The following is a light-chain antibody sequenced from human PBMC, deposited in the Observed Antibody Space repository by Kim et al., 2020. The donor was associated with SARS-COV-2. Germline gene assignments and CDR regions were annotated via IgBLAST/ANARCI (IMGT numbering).Light chain of an antibody. V-gene: IGLV1-40*01. Sequence: RGAVSWTGGSASGGGGYDVRWDQQLPGTAPGRLGFGNRSRASGGPDRVSGSESGTSASLAITGLQAEDEADYYCQSYDSSLSDYVFGAGTKVTVL. J-gene: IGLJ1*01. CDR3: QSYDSSLSDYV. CDR1: SASGGGGYD. CDR2: GNR.